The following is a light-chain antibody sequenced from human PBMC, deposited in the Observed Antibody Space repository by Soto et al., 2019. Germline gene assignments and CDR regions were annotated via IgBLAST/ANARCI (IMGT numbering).Light chain of an antibody. J-gene: IGLJ2*01. V-gene: IGLV2-23*02. CDR3: CSYAGGSAFVL. Sequence: QSALTQPASVSGSPGQSITIPCTGSSSDVGSYNLVSWYQQHPGKAPKLIIFEVTERPSGVSARFSGSKSGNTASLTISGLQAEDEAEYHCCSYAGGSAFVLFGGGTKFTVL. CDR2: EVT. CDR1: SSDVGSYNL.